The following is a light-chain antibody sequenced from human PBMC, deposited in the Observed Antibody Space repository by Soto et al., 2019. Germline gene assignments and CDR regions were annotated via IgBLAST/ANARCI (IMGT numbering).Light chain of an antibody. CDR2: AAS. CDR3: QQYYSYPPT. V-gene: IGKV1-8*01. Sequence: AIRMTQSPSSFSASTGDRVTITCRASQGISSYLAWYQQKPGKAPKLLIYAASTLQSGVPSRFSGSGSGTDFTLTISCLQSEDFATYYCQQYYSYPPTFGGGTRWIS. J-gene: IGKJ4*01. CDR1: QGISSY.